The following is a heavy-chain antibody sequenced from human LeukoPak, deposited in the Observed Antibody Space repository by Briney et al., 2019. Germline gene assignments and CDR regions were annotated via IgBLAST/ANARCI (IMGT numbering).Heavy chain of an antibody. J-gene: IGHJ3*02. CDR3: ARDVADATEIDAFDI. Sequence: PSETLSLTCTVSGGSISSYYWSWIRQPPGXGLEWIXYIYYSGSTNYNPSLKSRVTISVDTSKNQFSLKLSSVTAADTAVYYCARDVADATEIDAFDIWGQGTMVTVSS. D-gene: IGHD4-17*01. CDR2: IYYSGST. V-gene: IGHV4-59*01. CDR1: GGSISSYY.